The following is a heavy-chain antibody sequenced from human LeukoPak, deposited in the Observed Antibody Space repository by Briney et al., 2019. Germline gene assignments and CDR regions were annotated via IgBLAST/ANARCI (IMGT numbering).Heavy chain of an antibody. V-gene: IGHV3-48*02. CDR2: ISSSGTK. CDR3: ARGPSSSSWSRFDP. Sequence: PGGSLRLSCSASGFTVNSYNMNWVRQAPGKGLEWVSCISSSGTKYYPDSVKGRFTTSRDNGKSSLFLEMNSLRDEDTGVYYCARGPSSSSWSRFDPWGQGTLVTVSS. D-gene: IGHD6-13*01. J-gene: IGHJ5*02. CDR1: GFTVNSYN.